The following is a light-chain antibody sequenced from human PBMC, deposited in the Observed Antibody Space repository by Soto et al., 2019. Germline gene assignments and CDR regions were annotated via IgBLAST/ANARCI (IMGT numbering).Light chain of an antibody. CDR2: DVS. V-gene: IGLV2-14*01. J-gene: IGLJ1*01. CDR1: SSDVGGYNY. CDR3: SSYTSTSTYV. Sequence: QSLLTQPASLSGSPGQSIAISCTGTSSDVGGYNYVCWYQQHPGKAPKLMIYDVSNRPSGVSDRFSGSKSGNTASLTISGIQAEDEADYYCSSYTSTSTYVFGTGTKVTVL.